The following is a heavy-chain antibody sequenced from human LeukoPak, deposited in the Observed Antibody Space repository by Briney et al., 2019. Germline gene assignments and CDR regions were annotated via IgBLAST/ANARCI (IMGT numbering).Heavy chain of an antibody. J-gene: IGHJ5*02. Sequence: ASVKVSCKASGYTFTSYYMHWVRQAPGQGLEWMGWMNPNSGNTGYAQKFQGRVTMTRNTSISTAYMELSSLRSEDTAVYYCARASLWFGELDPWFDPWGQGTLVTVSS. D-gene: IGHD3-10*01. V-gene: IGHV1-8*02. CDR2: MNPNSGNT. CDR3: ARASLWFGELDPWFDP. CDR1: GYTFTSYY.